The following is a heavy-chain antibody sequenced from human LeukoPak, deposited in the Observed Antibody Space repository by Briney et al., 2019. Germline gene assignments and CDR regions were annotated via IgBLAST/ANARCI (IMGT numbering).Heavy chain of an antibody. V-gene: IGHV3-30*02. CDR3: AKDMDDFWSGYYKGHPPDY. CDR2: IRYDGSNK. D-gene: IGHD3-3*01. CDR1: GFTFSSYG. Sequence: RPGGSLRLSCAASGFTFSSYGMHWVRQAPGKGLEWVAFIRYDGSNKYYADSVKGRFTISRDNSKNTLYLQMNSLRAEDTAVYYCAKDMDDFWSGYYKGHPPDYWGQGTLVTVSS. J-gene: IGHJ4*02.